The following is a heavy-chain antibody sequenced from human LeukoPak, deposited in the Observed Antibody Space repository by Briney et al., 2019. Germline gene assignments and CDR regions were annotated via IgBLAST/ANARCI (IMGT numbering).Heavy chain of an antibody. V-gene: IGHV4-59*01. CDR2: IYYSGST. D-gene: IGHD3-10*01. Sequence: SETLSLTCSVSGGSFSSYYWSWIRQPPGKGLEWIGYIYYSGSTKYNSPLMSRVTISVDTSKNQFSLKLSSVTAADTAVYYCARGWRYYGSADVWGQGTTVTVSS. J-gene: IGHJ6*02. CDR1: GGSFSSYY. CDR3: ARGWRYYGSADV.